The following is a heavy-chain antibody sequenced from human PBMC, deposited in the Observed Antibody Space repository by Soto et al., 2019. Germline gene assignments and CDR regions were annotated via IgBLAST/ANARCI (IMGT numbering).Heavy chain of an antibody. CDR2: IWYDGSNK. V-gene: IGHV3-33*01. CDR1: GFTFSSYG. D-gene: IGHD2-2*02. Sequence: GSLRLSCAASGFTFSSYGMHWVRQAPGTGLEWVAVIWYDGSNKYYADSVKGRFTISRDNSKNTLYLQMNSLRAEDTAVYYCARDPDIVVVPAAIESSGWYSYFDYWGQGTLVTVSS. J-gene: IGHJ4*02. CDR3: ARDPDIVVVPAAIESSGWYSYFDY.